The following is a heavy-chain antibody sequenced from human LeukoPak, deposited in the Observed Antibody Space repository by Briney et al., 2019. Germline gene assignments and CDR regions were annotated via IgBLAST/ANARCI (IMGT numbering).Heavy chain of an antibody. CDR3: ARDRGVPGPGNALDI. D-gene: IGHD2-8*01. CDR2: IKPKTGGS. CDR1: GYTFTDYY. V-gene: IGHV1-2*06. J-gene: IGHJ3*02. Sequence: AASVKVSCKASGYTFTDYYMHWVRQAPGQGLEWMGLIKPKTGGSDFAQKFQDRVTVSRDVSITTVHMQLNNLRSDDTAVYYCARDRGVPGPGNALDIWGQGTMVTVSS.